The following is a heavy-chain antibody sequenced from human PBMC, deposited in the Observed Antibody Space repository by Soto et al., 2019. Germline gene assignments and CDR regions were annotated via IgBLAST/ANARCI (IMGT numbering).Heavy chain of an antibody. D-gene: IGHD2-21*02. V-gene: IGHV1-69*08. CDR1: GGTFSSYT. CDR2: IIPILGIS. J-gene: IGHJ4*02. Sequence: QFQLVQSGAEVKKPGSSVKVSCKASGGTFSSYTISWVRQAPGQGLEWMGRIIPILGISNYTQKFQGRVTITADKSTSTAYMELSSLRSEDTAVYYCARDHGNCGGDCCFDYWGQGTLVTVSS. CDR3: ARDHGNCGGDCCFDY.